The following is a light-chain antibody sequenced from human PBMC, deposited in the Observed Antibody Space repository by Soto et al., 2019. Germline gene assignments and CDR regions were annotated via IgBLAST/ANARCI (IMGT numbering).Light chain of an antibody. CDR2: DVN. J-gene: IGLJ2*01. CDR1: STDVGGYNY. V-gene: IGLV2-14*01. Sequence: QSALNQPASVSGSPGQSITISFTGTSTDVGGYNYVSWYQQRPGKAPKLMICDVNIRPSAVSNRFSGDKSGDTASLTISGPQAEDEADYYCSSYSSTTALIFGGGTKLTVL. CDR3: SSYSSTTALI.